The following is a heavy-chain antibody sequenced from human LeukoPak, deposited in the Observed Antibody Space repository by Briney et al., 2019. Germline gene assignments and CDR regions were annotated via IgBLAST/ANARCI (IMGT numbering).Heavy chain of an antibody. CDR1: GFTFRSFG. CDR3: ANTIRAIIVSQGSVY. V-gene: IGHV3-23*01. D-gene: IGHD3-10*01. Sequence: PGGSLRLSCAASGFTFRSFGMSWVRQAPGKGLEWVSAISDSGTITYYADSVKGRFTISRDNSKNTLYLQMSSLRAEDTAVYYCANTIRAIIVSQGSVYWGQGTLVTVSA. J-gene: IGHJ4*02. CDR2: ISDSGTIT.